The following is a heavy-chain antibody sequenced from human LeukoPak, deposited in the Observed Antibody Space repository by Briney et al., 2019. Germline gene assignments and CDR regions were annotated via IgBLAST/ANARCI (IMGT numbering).Heavy chain of an antibody. D-gene: IGHD2-21*02. CDR2: IYSGGRT. J-gene: IGHJ4*02. CDR1: GFAVNSTY. CDR3: ARDLGVTSDY. Sequence: GGSLRLSCAASGFAVNSTYMNWVRQAPGKGLEWVSVIYSGGRTYYTDSVKGRFTISRDNSKNTVHLQMNSLRAEDTAVYYCARDLGVTSDYWGQGTLITVSS. V-gene: IGHV3-66*01.